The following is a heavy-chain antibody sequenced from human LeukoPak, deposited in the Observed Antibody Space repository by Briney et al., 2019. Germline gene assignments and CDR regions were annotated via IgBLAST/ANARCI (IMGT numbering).Heavy chain of an antibody. CDR1: GFTFSNYW. V-gene: IGHV3-74*01. J-gene: IGHJ6*02. Sequence: GGSLRLSCAASGFTFSNYWMHWVRQTPGEGLVCVSLIKGDGSSTTYTDSVKGRFTISRDNAKNTVYLQMNSLRAEDTAVYYCARGNYHAMDVWGQGTTVTVSS. CDR2: IKGDGSST. CDR3: ARGNYHAMDV.